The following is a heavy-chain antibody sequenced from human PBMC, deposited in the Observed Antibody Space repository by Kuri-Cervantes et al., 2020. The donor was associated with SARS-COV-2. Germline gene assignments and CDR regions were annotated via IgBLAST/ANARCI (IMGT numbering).Heavy chain of an antibody. CDR1: GFTFGDYA. J-gene: IGHJ4*02. Sequence: GESLKISCTASGFTFGDYAMSWFRQAPGKGLEWVSVIYSGGSTYYADSVKGRFTISRDNSKNTLYLQMNSLRAEDTAVYYCASGILYRWEGYFDYWGQGTLVTVSS. V-gene: IGHV3-53*01. CDR2: IYSGGST. CDR3: ASGILYRWEGYFDY. D-gene: IGHD2-15*01.